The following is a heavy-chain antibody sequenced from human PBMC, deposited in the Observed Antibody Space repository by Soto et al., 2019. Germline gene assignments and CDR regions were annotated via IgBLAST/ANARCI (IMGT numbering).Heavy chain of an antibody. CDR1: GVTFSRYS. CDR3: ATYGSGSPGPLKTYDY. D-gene: IGHD3-10*01. V-gene: IGHV3-23*01. Sequence: PGGSLRLSCSASGVTFSRYSMSWVRQAPGKGLEWVSASSGSGGSTYYTDSVMGRFTISRDNSKNTLYLQMTSLRTEATAVYSCATYGSGSPGPLKTYDYWGQGTLVTVS. J-gene: IGHJ4*02. CDR2: SSGSGGST.